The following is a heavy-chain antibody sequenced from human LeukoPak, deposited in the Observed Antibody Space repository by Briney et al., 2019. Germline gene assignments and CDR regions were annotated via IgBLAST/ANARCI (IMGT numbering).Heavy chain of an antibody. CDR1: GGSISSYY. CDR2: FYNSGRS. Sequence: SQTLSLTCTVSGGSISSYYWSWIRQPPGKGLEWIGYFYNSGRSTYNPSLKSRVTISADTSKNHFSPKLNSVTTADTAVYYCTRGAGWLIDYWGQGILVTVSS. D-gene: IGHD3-16*01. V-gene: IGHV4-59*01. CDR3: TRGAGWLIDY. J-gene: IGHJ4*02.